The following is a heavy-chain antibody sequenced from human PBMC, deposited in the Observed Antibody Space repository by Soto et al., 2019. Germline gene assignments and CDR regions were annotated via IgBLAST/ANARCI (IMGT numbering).Heavy chain of an antibody. CDR1: GFTFGSYW. D-gene: IGHD6-19*01. CDR3: ARVRVASSGWYYFDH. CDR2: IKQDGSEK. J-gene: IGHJ4*02. V-gene: IGHV3-7*03. Sequence: PGGSLRLSCAASGFTFGSYWMSWVRQAPGKGLEWVANIKQDGSEKYYVDSVKGRFTISRDNAKNSLYLQINSLRVEGTAVYYCARVRVASSGWYYFDHWGQGTLVTVSS.